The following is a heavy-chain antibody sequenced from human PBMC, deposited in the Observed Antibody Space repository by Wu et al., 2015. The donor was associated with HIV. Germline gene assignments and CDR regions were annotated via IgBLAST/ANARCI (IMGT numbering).Heavy chain of an antibody. CDR2: VFPIYGAG. D-gene: IGHD2-8*01. CDR3: AAKSRDQWSIGLQH. J-gene: IGHJ1*01. Sequence: QVQLVQSGAEVKKPGSSVKVSCKASGGTFGNYAFTWVRQAPGQGLEWMGKVFPIYGAGDHTQKFQDRVTIIADESTNTAYMELNSLRLDDTAVYYCAAKSRDQWSIGLQHWGQGTLITVYS. V-gene: IGHV1-69*13. CDR1: GGTFGNYA.